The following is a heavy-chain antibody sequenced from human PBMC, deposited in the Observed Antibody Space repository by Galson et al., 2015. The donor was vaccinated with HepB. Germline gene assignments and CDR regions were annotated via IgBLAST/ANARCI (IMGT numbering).Heavy chain of an antibody. CDR3: ARVNPPGGWTRSPSYYFDY. J-gene: IGHJ4*02. D-gene: IGHD6-19*01. Sequence: QVQLQESGPGLVKPSETLSLTCTVSGGSISSYYWSWIRQPPGKGLEWIGYIYYSGSTNYNPSLKSRVTISVDTSKNQFSLKLSSVTAADTAVYYCARVNPPGGWTRSPSYYFDYWGQGTLVTVSS. CDR1: GGSISSYY. V-gene: IGHV4-59*01. CDR2: IYYSGST.